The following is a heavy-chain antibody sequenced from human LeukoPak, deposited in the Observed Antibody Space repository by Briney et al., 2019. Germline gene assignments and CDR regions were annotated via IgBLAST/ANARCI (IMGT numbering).Heavy chain of an antibody. CDR2: ISSSSSTI. D-gene: IGHD6-19*01. CDR3: ARDLGSSGWFTFDY. Sequence: PGGSLRLSCAASGFPFSSYSMNWVRQAPGKGLEWVSYISSSSSTIYYADSVKGRFTISRDNAKNSLYLQMNSLRAEDTAVYYCARDLGSSGWFTFDYWGQGTLVTVSS. V-gene: IGHV3-48*01. J-gene: IGHJ4*02. CDR1: GFPFSSYS.